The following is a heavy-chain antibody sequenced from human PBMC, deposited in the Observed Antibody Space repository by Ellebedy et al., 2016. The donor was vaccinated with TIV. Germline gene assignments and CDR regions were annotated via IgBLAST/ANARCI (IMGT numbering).Heavy chain of an antibody. J-gene: IGHJ4*02. CDR2: LYYSGST. V-gene: IGHV4-61*01. Sequence: SETLSLTCSVSDGSVSSVTNHWSWIRQPPGKGLEWIGYLYYSGSTDYSPSLKSRVTISVDTSKNQFSLKLSSVTAADTAVYYCARGGGSGRHRGLLDYWGQGTLVTVSS. CDR1: DGSVSSVTNH. D-gene: IGHD3-10*01. CDR3: ARGGGSGRHRGLLDY.